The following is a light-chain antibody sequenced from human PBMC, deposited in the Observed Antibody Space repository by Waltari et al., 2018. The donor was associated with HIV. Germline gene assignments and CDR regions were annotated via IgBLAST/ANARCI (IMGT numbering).Light chain of an antibody. J-gene: IGLJ3*02. V-gene: IGLV2-11*01. CDR3: CSFAGSYTLV. CDR2: DVT. Sequence: SALPQPRSVSGSPGQSVTISCTGTRSDIGDYHYVSWYQHHPGKAPKLMIYDVTKRPSGVPDLCSGSKSGNTASLTISGLQAEDEAAYYCCSFAGSYTLVFGGGTKLTVL. CDR1: RSDIGDYHY.